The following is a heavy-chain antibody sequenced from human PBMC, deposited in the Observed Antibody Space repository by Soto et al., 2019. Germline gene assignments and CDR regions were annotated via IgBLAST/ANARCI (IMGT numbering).Heavy chain of an antibody. J-gene: IGHJ4*02. CDR2: IWHTGRP. D-gene: IGHD2-15*01. CDR1: GDSLSNNHW. V-gene: IGHV4-4*02. Sequence: QLRESGPGLVQPSETLSLTCDVSGDSLSNNHWWSWVRQAPGKGLEWIGEIWHTGRPNYNPSLKSRVASSLDKSKNQFSLRLSSVTDADTAVYYCVRDSRTGCSSINCYMHWGQGTLVTVSS. CDR3: VRDSRTGCSSINCYMH.